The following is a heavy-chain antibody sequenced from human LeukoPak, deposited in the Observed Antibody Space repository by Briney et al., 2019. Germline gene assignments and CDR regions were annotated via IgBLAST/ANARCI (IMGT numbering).Heavy chain of an antibody. CDR3: AGAYTILDSYYFDY. Sequence: GASVKVSCKASGYTFTSYGISWVRQAPGQGLEWMGWISAYNGNTNYAQKFQGRVTITADESTSTAYMELSSLKSEDTAVYYCAGAYTILDSYYFDYWGQGTLVTVSS. CDR2: ISAYNGNT. V-gene: IGHV1-18*01. D-gene: IGHD2-2*02. CDR1: GYTFTSYG. J-gene: IGHJ4*02.